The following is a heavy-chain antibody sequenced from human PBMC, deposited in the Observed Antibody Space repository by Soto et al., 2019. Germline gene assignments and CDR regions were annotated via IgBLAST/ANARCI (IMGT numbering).Heavy chain of an antibody. CDR3: ARERRYFDY. D-gene: IGHD3-9*01. CDR1: GGTFSSYA. Sequence: SVKVSCNASGGTFSSYAISWVRQAPGQGLEWMGGIIPIFGTANYAQKFQGRVTITADESTSTAYMELSSLRSEDTAVYYCARERRYFDYWGQGTLVTVSS. V-gene: IGHV1-69*13. J-gene: IGHJ4*02. CDR2: IIPIFGTA.